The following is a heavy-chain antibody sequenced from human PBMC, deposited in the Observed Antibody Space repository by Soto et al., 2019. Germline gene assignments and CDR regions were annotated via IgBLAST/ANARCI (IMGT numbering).Heavy chain of an antibody. J-gene: IGHJ4*02. CDR2: INHSGST. CDR1: GGSFSGYY. CDR3: TRVLMDAEMATINGFRY. V-gene: IGHV4-34*01. Sequence: SETLSLTCAVYGGSFSGYYWTWIRQPPGTGLEWIGEINHSGSTNYNPSLKSRVTISVDTSKNQFSLKLTSVTAEDTAVYYCTRVLMDAEMATINGFRYWGQGTLVTVSS. D-gene: IGHD5-12*01.